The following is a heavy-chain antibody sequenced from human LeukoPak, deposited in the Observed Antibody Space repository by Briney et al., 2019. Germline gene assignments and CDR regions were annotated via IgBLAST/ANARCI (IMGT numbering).Heavy chain of an antibody. CDR3: ARRYYDFWSGYSASLYYYYGMDV. D-gene: IGHD3-3*01. CDR2: INHSGST. V-gene: IGHV4-34*01. Sequence: SETLSLTCAVYGGSFSGYYWSWIRQPPGKGLEWIGEINHSGSTNYNPSLKSRVTISVDTSKNQFSLKLSSVTAADTAVYYCARRYYDFWSGYSASLYYYYGMDVWGQGTTVTVSS. CDR1: GGSFSGYY. J-gene: IGHJ6*02.